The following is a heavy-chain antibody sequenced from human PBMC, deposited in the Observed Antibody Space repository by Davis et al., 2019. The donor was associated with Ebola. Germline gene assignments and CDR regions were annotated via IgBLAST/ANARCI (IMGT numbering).Heavy chain of an antibody. J-gene: IGHJ3*01. V-gene: IGHV3-23*01. D-gene: IGHD2/OR15-2a*01. CDR1: GFIFSTYV. Sequence: GESLKISCLASGFIFSTYVMSWVRQAPGKGLEWVSTYGTGADTYYADSVKGRFTISRDNSKNTLYLQMNGLRVEDTAIYYCAKDNRNIWSEVWGQGTMVTVSS. CDR3: AKDNRNIWSEV. CDR2: GTGADT.